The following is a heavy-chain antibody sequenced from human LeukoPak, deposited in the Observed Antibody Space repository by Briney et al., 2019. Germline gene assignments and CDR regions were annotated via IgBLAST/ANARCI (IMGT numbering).Heavy chain of an antibody. J-gene: IGHJ4*02. Sequence: PLASVKVSCKASGYTFTSYEINWARQATGQGLEWMGWISAYNGNTNYAQKLQGRVTMTTDTSTSTAYMELRSLRSDDTAVYYCARSALGLDYWGQGTLVTVSS. V-gene: IGHV1-18*01. CDR1: GYTFTSYE. D-gene: IGHD7-27*01. CDR2: ISAYNGNT. CDR3: ARSALGLDY.